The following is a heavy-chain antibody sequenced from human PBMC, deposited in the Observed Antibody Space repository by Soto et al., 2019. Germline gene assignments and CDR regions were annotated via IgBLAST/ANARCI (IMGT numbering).Heavy chain of an antibody. V-gene: IGHV4-31*03. Sequence: SETLSLTCTVSGGSISSGGYYWSWIRQHPGKGLEWIGYIYYSGSTYYNPSLKSRVTISVDTSKNQFSLKLSSVTAADTAVYYCARERGAIAAPSSYGMDVWGQGTTVTVSS. D-gene: IGHD6-13*01. CDR1: GGSISSGGYY. CDR3: ARERGAIAAPSSYGMDV. CDR2: IYYSGST. J-gene: IGHJ6*02.